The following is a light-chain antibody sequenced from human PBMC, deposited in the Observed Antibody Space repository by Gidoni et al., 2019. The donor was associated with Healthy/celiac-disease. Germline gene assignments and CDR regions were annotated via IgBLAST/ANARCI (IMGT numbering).Light chain of an antibody. CDR1: QSVSSY. J-gene: IGKJ4*01. CDR3: QQRSNWPPALT. Sequence: EIVLTQSPATLSLSPGERATLSCRASQSVSSYLAWYQQKPGQAPRLLIYDASNGATGIPARFRGSGPGTDFTLTISSLEPEDFAVYYCQQRSNWPPALTFGGXTKVEIK. CDR2: DAS. V-gene: IGKV3-11*01.